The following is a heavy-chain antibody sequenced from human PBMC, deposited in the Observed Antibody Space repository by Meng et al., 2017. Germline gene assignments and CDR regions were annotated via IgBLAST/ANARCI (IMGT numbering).Heavy chain of an antibody. CDR3: ARDGTQKKSSSWYFLNYGMDV. CDR2: ISYDGSNK. V-gene: IGHV3-30*04. CDR1: GFTFSSYA. J-gene: IGHJ6*02. D-gene: IGHD6-13*01. Sequence: GESLKISCAASGFTFSSYAMHWVRQAPGKGLEWVAVISYDGSNKYYADSVKGRFTISRDNSKNTLSLQMNSLRAEDTAVYYCARDGTQKKSSSWYFLNYGMDVWGQGTTVTVSS.